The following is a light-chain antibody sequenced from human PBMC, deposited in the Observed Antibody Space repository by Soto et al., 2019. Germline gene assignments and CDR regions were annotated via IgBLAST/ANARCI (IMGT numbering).Light chain of an antibody. V-gene: IGKV1-33*01. CDR2: DAS. J-gene: IGKJ5*01. CDR3: QQYANLPIT. CDR1: QDISNY. Sequence: DIQMTQSPSSLSASVGDRVTITCQASQDISNYLNWYQQKAGKAPKLLIYDASNLETGVPSRFSGSGSGTDFTFTITSLQPEDIAVYYCQQYANLPITFGQGTRLEV.